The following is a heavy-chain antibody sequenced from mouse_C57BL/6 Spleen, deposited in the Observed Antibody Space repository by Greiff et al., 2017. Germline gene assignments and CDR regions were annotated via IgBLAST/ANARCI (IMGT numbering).Heavy chain of an antibody. J-gene: IGHJ4*01. CDR3: TRETGTGAMDY. V-gene: IGHV1-15*01. CDR1: GYTFTDYE. D-gene: IGHD4-1*01. Sequence: QVQLQQSGAELVRPGASVTLSCKASGYTFTDYEMHWVKQTPVHGLEWIGAIDPETGGTAYNQKFKGKAILTADQSSSTAYMELRSLTSEDSAVYYCTRETGTGAMDYWGQGTSVTVSS. CDR2: IDPETGGT.